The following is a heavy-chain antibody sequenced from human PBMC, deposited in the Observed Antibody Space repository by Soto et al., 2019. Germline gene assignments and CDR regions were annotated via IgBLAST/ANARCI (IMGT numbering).Heavy chain of an antibody. D-gene: IGHD5-12*01. V-gene: IGHV2-5*01. CDR3: VHGEVAHGYNYFDY. J-gene: IGHJ4*02. Sequence: SGPTLVNPTQTLTLTCTFSGFSLSTSGVGVGWIRQPPGKALEWLALIYWNDDKRCSPSLKSRLTITKDTSKNQVALTMTNMDPVDAATYRCVHGEVAHGYNYFDYWGQGTLVTVSS. CDR2: IYWNDDK. CDR1: GFSLSTSGVG.